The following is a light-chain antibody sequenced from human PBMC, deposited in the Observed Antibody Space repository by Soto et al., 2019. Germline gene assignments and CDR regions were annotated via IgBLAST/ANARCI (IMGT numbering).Light chain of an antibody. CDR3: QQYNSYPWT. J-gene: IGKJ2*01. V-gene: IGKV1-5*03. CDR2: KAS. Sequence: DIQMTQSPSTLSASVGDRVTITCRASQSISTWLAWYQQKPGKAPNLLIYKASSLESGVPSRFSGSGSGTEFTLTISSLQPDDFATYYCQQYNSYPWTFGQGTKLDIK. CDR1: QSISTW.